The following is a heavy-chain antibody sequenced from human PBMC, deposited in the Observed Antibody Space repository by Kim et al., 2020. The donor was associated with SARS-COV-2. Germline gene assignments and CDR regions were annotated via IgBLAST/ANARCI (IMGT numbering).Heavy chain of an antibody. CDR3: AKDMYSSGWSRYDY. J-gene: IGHJ4*02. Sequence: LSLTCAASGFTFDDYAMHWVRQAPGKGLEWVSLISGVGGSTYYADSVKGRFPISRDNSKNSLYLQMNSLRTEDTALYYCAKDMYSSGWSRYDYWGQGTLVTVSP. CDR1: GFTFDDYA. D-gene: IGHD6-19*01. CDR2: ISGVGGST. V-gene: IGHV3-43*02.